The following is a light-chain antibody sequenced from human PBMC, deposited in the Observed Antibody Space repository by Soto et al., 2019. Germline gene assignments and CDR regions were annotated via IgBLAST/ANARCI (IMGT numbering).Light chain of an antibody. CDR2: DVS. CDR3: SSYAGSSTLDV. V-gene: IGLV2-14*01. CDR1: SSDVGGYNY. Sequence: SALTQPASVSGSPGQSITISCTGTSSDVGGYNYVSWYQQHPGKAPKLIIYDVSVRPSGVSNRFSGSKSGNTASLTISGLQAEDEADYYCSSYAGSSTLDVFGIGTKVTVL. J-gene: IGLJ1*01.